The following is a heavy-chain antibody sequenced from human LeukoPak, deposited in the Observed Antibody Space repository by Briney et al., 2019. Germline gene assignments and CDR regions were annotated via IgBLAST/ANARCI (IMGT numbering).Heavy chain of an antibody. D-gene: IGHD1-14*01. J-gene: IGHJ3*02. V-gene: IGHV3-11*01. CDR2: ISSSGSTI. Sequence: GGSLRLSCAASGFTFSDYYMSWIRQAPGKGLEWVSYISSSGSTIYYADSVKGRFTISRDSAKNSLYLQMNSLRAEDTAVYYCARRKSLCAFDIWGQGTMVTVSS. CDR1: GFTFSDYY. CDR3: ARRKSLCAFDI.